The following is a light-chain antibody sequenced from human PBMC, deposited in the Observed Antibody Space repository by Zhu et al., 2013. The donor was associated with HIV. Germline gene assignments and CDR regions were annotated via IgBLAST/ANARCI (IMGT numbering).Light chain of an antibody. Sequence: EIAMTQSPATLSLSPGEGAALSCRASQNVSSGSLGWYQQKPGQAPRLLISGASTRATGIADRFSGSVSGTDFTLTISRLEPEDFAVYYCLHHGGSPRYIFGQGTKLEIK. CDR2: GAS. CDR3: LHHGGSPRYI. V-gene: IGKV3-20*01. CDR1: QNVSSGS. J-gene: IGKJ2*01.